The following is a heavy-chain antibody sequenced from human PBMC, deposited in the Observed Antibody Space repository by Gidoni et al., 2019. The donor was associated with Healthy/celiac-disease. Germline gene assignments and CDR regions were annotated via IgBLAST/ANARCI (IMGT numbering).Heavy chain of an antibody. CDR2: ISSNGGST. V-gene: IGHV3-64D*06. D-gene: IGHD3-22*01. Sequence: EVQLVESGGGLVQPGGSLRLSCSASGFTFSSYAMHWVRQAPGKGLEYGSAISSNGGSTYYADSVKGRFTISRDNSKNTLYLQMSSLRAEDTAVYYCVKSRGYYDMYTAYELPYFQHWGQGTLVTVSS. CDR1: GFTFSSYA. CDR3: VKSRGYYDMYTAYELPYFQH. J-gene: IGHJ1*01.